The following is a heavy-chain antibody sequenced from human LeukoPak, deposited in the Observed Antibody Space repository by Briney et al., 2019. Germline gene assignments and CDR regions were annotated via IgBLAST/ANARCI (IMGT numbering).Heavy chain of an antibody. CDR1: GGSISSSSYY. J-gene: IGHJ4*02. Sequence: SETLSLTCTVSGGSISSSSYYWGWIRQPPGKGLEWIGSIYYSGSTYYNPSLKSRVTISVDTSKNQFSLKLSSVTAADTAVYYCASRRSGYYYVRGNYFDYWGQGTLVTVSS. V-gene: IGHV4-39*07. CDR3: ASRRSGYYYVRGNYFDY. D-gene: IGHD3-22*01. CDR2: IYYSGST.